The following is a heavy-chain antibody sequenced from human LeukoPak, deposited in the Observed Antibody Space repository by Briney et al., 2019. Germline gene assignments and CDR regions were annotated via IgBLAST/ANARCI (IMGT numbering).Heavy chain of an antibody. V-gene: IGHV1-69-2*01. CDR1: GYTFTDYY. D-gene: IGHD1-26*01. CDR2: VDPEDGET. J-gene: IGHJ3*02. Sequence: GASVKVSCKASGYTFTDYYMHWVQQAPGKGLEWMGRVDPEDGETIYAEKFQGRVTITADTSISTAYMELSRLRSDDTAVYYCARDSRGAFDIWGQGTMVTVSS. CDR3: ARDSRGAFDI.